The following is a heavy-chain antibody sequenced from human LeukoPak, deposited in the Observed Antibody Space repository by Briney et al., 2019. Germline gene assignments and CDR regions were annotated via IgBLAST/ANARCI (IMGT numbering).Heavy chain of an antibody. CDR2: ISGSGGST. J-gene: IGHJ6*02. CDR1: GFTFSSYA. CDR3: ARESVESDYYGLDV. D-gene: IGHD5-24*01. V-gene: IGHV3-23*01. Sequence: GGSLRLSCAASGFTFSSYAMSRVRQAPGKGLEWVSAISGSGGSTYYADSVKGRFTISRDNSKNTLYLQMNSLRAEDTSVYYCARESVESDYYGLDVWGQGTTVTVSS.